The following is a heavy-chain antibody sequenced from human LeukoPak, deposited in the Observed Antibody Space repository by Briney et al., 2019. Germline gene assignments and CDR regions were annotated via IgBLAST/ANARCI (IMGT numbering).Heavy chain of an antibody. J-gene: IGHJ4*02. Sequence: ASVKVSCKASGYRFTTDMYTIHWLRQAPGHRLEWMGWINAGNGNTKYSQKFQGRVTITGDTSARTVYMEVSSLVSEDTADYYCARDSDSSGWSWVYWGQGNLVTVSS. CDR2: INAGNGNT. CDR1: GYRFTTDMYT. D-gene: IGHD6-19*01. V-gene: IGHV1-3*01. CDR3: ARDSDSSGWSWVY.